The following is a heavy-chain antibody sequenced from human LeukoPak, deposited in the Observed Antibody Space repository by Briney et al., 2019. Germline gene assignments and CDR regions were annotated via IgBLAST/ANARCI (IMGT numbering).Heavy chain of an antibody. V-gene: IGHV3-48*03. Sequence: GGSLRLSCAASGCTFSSYEMNWVREAPGKGLEWVSYISSNGSTIYYADSVKGRFTISRDNAKNSLYLQMNSLRAEDTAVYYCAELGITMIGGVWGKGTTVTISS. CDR1: GCTFSSYE. CDR2: ISSNGSTI. CDR3: AELGITMIGGV. J-gene: IGHJ6*04. D-gene: IGHD3-10*02.